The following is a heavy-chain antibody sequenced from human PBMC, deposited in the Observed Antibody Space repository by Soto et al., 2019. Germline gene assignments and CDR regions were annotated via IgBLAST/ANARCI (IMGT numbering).Heavy chain of an antibody. CDR3: ARRASVVPYYDFWSGYYGPVVLDV. CDR1: GFTFSSYW. CDR2: IKQDGSEK. V-gene: IGHV3-7*03. Sequence: LSCAAAGFTFSSYWMSWVRQAPGKGLEGVANIKQDGSEKYYVDSVKGRFIISRDNAKNSLYLQMNSLRAEDTAVYYCARRASVVPYYDFWSGYYGPVVLDVWGQGTTVTVSS. J-gene: IGHJ6*02. D-gene: IGHD3-3*01.